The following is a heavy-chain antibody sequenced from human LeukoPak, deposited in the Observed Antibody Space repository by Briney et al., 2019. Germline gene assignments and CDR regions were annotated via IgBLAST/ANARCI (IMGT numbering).Heavy chain of an antibody. J-gene: IGHJ4*02. D-gene: IGHD3-3*01. V-gene: IGHV3-23*01. Sequence: GGSLRLSCAASGFTFISYAMAWVRQAPGKGLEWVSAIDVSGGSTYYADSVKGRFTISRDNSKNTLYLQMNSLRAEDTAVYYCAKVTGFRLEWLSRDYWGQGTLVTVSS. CDR3: AKVTGFRLEWLSRDY. CDR2: IDVSGGST. CDR1: GFTFISYA.